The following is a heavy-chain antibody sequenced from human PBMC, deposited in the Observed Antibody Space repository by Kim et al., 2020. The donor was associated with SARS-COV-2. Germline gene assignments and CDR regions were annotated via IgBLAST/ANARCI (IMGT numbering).Heavy chain of an antibody. D-gene: IGHD1-26*01. J-gene: IGHJ4*03. V-gene: IGHV4-59*01. Sequence: SETLSLTCTVAGGSINSFYWSWIRQPPGKGLEWIAYVYYTGSTKYNPSLKSRVTISVGSSNSQVSLNLHSVTTADTAAYFCARSGNFYRRFDSCSQG. CDR2: VYYTGST. CDR3: ARSGNFYRRFDS. CDR1: GGSINSFY.